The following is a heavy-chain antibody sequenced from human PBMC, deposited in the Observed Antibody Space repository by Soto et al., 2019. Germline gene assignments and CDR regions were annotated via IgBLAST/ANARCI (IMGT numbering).Heavy chain of an antibody. CDR2: ISYSAKT. V-gene: IGHV4-38-2*01. CDR1: GYSITSGFY. J-gene: IGHJ4*02. Sequence: PSETLSLTCGVSGYSITSGFYWGWVRQSPGKGLEWIGSISYSAKTFYNPSLASRLSIAVDTSKNQFSLRLTSVTAADTALYYCTGGAGAPWVRFDSWGQGTLVTVSS. CDR3: TGGAGAPWVRFDS. D-gene: IGHD3-22*01.